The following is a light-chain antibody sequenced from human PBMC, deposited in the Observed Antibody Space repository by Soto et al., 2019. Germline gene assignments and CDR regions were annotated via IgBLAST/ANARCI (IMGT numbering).Light chain of an antibody. CDR3: CSYTDGSSLL. Sequence: QSALTQPASVSESPGQSITISCSGGRSDIGTYNLVSWYQQHPGKAPKLIIFEGNKRPSGVSNRFSGSRSGNTASLTISGLQAEDEAHYYCCSYTDGSSLLFGGGTKLTVL. V-gene: IGLV2-23*01. CDR2: EGN. CDR1: RSDIGTYNL. J-gene: IGLJ3*02.